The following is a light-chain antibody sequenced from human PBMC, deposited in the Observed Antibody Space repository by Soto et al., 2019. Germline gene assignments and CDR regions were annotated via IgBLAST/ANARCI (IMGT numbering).Light chain of an antibody. Sequence: QSALTQPASVSGYPGQSITISCTGTSSDVGCYNYVSWYQQHPGKAPKLMIYDVSNRPSGVSNRFSGSKSGNTASLTISGIQAEDEADYYCSSYTSSSTLLYVFGTGTKLTVL. CDR1: SSDVGCYNY. V-gene: IGLV2-14*01. CDR3: SSYTSSSTLLYV. CDR2: DVS. J-gene: IGLJ1*01.